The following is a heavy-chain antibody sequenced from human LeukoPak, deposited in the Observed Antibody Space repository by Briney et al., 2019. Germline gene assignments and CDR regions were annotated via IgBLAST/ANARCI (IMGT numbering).Heavy chain of an antibody. V-gene: IGHV1-2*02. Sequence: SVKVSCKASGYTFTGYYMHWVRQAPGQGLEWMGWINPNSGGTNYAQKFQGRVTMTRDTSISTAYMELSRLRPDDTAVYYCARDGGSSGWFDPWGQGTLVTVSS. CDR1: GYTFTGYY. J-gene: IGHJ5*02. CDR3: ARDGGSSGWFDP. CDR2: INPNSGGT. D-gene: IGHD3-3*01.